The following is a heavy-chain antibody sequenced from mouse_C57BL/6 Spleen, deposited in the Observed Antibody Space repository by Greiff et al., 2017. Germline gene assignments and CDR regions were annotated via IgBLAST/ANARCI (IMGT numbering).Heavy chain of an antibody. D-gene: IGHD4-1*01. CDR2: IYPGSGST. V-gene: IGHV1-55*01. J-gene: IGHJ3*01. Sequence: QVQLKQPGAELVKPGASVKMSCKASGYTFTSYWITWVKQRPGQGLEWIGDIYPGSGSTNYNEKFKSKATLTVDTSSSTAYMQLSSLTSEDSAVYYCARDEGLGRGWFAYWGQGTLVTVSA. CDR3: ARDEGLGRGWFAY. CDR1: GYTFTSYW.